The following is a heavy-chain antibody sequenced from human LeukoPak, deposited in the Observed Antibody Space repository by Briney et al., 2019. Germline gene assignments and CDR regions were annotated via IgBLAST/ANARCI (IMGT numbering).Heavy chain of an antibody. V-gene: IGHV1-46*01. J-gene: IGHJ4*02. CDR2: INPSGGST. D-gene: IGHD3-22*01. CDR3: AXXXDYYDSSGFFDY. Sequence: ASVKVSCKASGYTFTSYYMHWVRQAPGQGLEWMGIINPSGGSTSYAQKFQGRVTMTRDTSTSTVYMELSSLRSEDTAVYYCAXXXDYYDSSGFFDYWGQGTLVTVSS. CDR1: GYTFTSYY.